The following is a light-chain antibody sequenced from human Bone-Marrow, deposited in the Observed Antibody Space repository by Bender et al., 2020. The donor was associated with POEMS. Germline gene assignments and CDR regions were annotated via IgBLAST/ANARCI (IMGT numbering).Light chain of an antibody. J-gene: IGLJ2*01. Sequence: QSALTQPASVSGSPGQSITISCTGTNSDVGGYNDVSWYQQHPGQAPKLMIYDVSYRPSGVSNRFSGSKSGNTASLAISGLQAEDEADYYCCLYAGSSTLVFGGGTKLTVL. CDR3: CLYAGSSTLV. CDR1: NSDVGGYND. V-gene: IGLV2-23*02. CDR2: DVS.